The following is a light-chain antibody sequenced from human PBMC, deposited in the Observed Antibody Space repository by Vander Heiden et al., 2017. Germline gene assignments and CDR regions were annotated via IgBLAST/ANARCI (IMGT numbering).Light chain of an antibody. Sequence: DIVMTQSPDSLAVSLGERVTINCKSSQSLLYSANNKNYLAWYQQKPGQPPKLLIYWASTRESGVPDRFSGSGSGTDFTLTISSLQADDVAVYYCQHYYYYPPFTFGQGTKLEIK. V-gene: IGKV4-1*01. CDR3: QHYYYYPPFT. J-gene: IGKJ2*01. CDR2: WAS. CDR1: QSLLYSANNKNY.